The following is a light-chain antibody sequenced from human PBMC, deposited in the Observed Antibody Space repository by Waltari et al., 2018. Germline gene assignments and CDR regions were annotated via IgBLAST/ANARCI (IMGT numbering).Light chain of an antibody. CDR1: SPNIRAGHD. CDR3: QSFDSNVRGGVV. CDR2: GNN. V-gene: IGLV1-40*01. J-gene: IGLJ3*02. Sequence: QSILTQPTSVSGAPGQRVTISCTGSSPNIRAGHDVPWYPAFPVTAPTLLIYGNNNRPSGVPDRFSGSKSGSSASLAINGLQAEDEADYYCQSFDSNVRGGVVFGGGTKVTVL.